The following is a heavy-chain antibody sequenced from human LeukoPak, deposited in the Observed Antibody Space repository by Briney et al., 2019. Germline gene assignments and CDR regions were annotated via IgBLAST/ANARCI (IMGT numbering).Heavy chain of an antibody. J-gene: IGHJ4*02. V-gene: IGHV4-30-4*07. CDR2: IYYSGST. CDR1: GGSISSGGYS. CDR3: AGGVDNSSYFDY. Sequence: SETLSLTCTVSGGSISSGGYSWSWIRQPPGKGLEWIGYIYYSGSTYYNPSLKSRVTISVDTSKNQFSLKLSSVTAADTAVYYCAGGVDNSSYFDYWGQGTLVTVSS. D-gene: IGHD6-6*01.